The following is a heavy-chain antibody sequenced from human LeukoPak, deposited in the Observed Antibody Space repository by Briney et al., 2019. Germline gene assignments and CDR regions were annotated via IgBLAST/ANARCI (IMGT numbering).Heavy chain of an antibody. J-gene: IGHJ4*02. CDR1: GFTGGDYA. CDR3: SRRGFGTYFDY. D-gene: IGHD1-1*01. V-gene: IGHV3-49*03. Sequence: PGGSRILSWTASGFTGGDYAMSWFRQAPGKGLEWVGFIRSKAYGGTTEYAASVKGRFAISRDDSKSIAYLQMNSLKTEDTAVYYCSRRGFGTYFDYWGQGTLVTVSS. CDR2: IRSKAYGGTT.